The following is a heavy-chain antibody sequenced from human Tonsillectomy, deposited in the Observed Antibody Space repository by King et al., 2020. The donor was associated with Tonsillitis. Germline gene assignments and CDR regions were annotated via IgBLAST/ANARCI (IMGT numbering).Heavy chain of an antibody. D-gene: IGHD4-11*01. V-gene: IGHV3-23*04. CDR2: ISGSGAGT. J-gene: IGHJ4*02. Sequence: VQLVESGGGWGQPGGSLRLSCAASGFTFTTYAMSWVRQAPGKGLEWVSLISGSGAGTFYADSVKGRFTISRDNSKNTLSLQMNSLRAEDTAVYYCAKLGGTITSGYYFNNWGQGTLVTVSS. CDR3: AKLGGTITSGYYFNN. CDR1: GFTFTTYA.